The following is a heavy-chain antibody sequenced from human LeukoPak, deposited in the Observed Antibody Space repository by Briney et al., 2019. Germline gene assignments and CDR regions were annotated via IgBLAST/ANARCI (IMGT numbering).Heavy chain of an antibody. CDR3: ARGKLYYDSSGYYLDDAFDI. CDR1: GGSISSGSYY. J-gene: IGHJ3*02. CDR2: IYTSGST. Sequence: SQTLSLTCTVSGGSISSGSYYWGWIRQPAGKGLEWIGRIYTSGSTNYNPSLKSRVTISVDTSKNQFSLKLSSVTAADTAVYYCARGKLYYDSSGYYLDDAFDIWGQGTMVTVSS. V-gene: IGHV4-61*02. D-gene: IGHD3-22*01.